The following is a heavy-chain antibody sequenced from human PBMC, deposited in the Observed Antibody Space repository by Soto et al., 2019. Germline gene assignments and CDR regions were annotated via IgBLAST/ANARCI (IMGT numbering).Heavy chain of an antibody. Sequence: EVQLLESGGGLVQPGGSLRLSCAASGFTLRSYAMSWVRQAPGKGLQWVSAISGGGDSTYYADSVKGRFTISRDNSKNTCYLQLNNLRAVDTALDYCAKTPRSISCGGGVDYWGQGTLVTVSS. CDR3: AKTPRSISCGGGVDY. D-gene: IGHD6-13*01. CDR2: ISGGGDST. V-gene: IGHV3-23*01. CDR1: GFTLRSYA. J-gene: IGHJ4*02.